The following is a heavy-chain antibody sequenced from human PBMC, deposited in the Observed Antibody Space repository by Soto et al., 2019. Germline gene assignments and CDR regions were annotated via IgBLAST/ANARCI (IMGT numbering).Heavy chain of an antibody. D-gene: IGHD6-6*01. V-gene: IGHV1-46*01. CDR2: INPSGVST. CDR1: GYTFTDYR. Sequence: QVQLVQSGVEVKKPGASVNVSCKASGYTFTDYRIIWVRQATGQGLEWMGIINPSGVSTDYAPNFQGSVHLTRDAVTSTVYMELSKLRSEDTAVYYCARPAGRLANWFDPWCQGTLVTVSS. J-gene: IGHJ5*02. CDR3: ARPAGRLANWFDP.